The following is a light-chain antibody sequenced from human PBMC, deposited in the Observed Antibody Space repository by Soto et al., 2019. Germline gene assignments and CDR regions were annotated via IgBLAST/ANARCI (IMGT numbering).Light chain of an antibody. CDR3: QQRGKWPRT. CDR2: DAS. V-gene: IGKV3-11*01. J-gene: IGKJ2*01. Sequence: EIVLTQSPATLSLSPGESVTLSCRASESVSSYLAWYQQKPGQAPRLLIYDASNRATDIPARFSGSGSGTEFTLTISSLESEDFGVYYCQQRGKWPRTFGQGTKLEIK. CDR1: ESVSSY.